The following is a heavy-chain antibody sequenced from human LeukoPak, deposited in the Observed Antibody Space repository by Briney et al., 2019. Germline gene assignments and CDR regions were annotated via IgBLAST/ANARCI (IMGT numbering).Heavy chain of an antibody. CDR3: APEMAFRHFDY. CDR2: INPSGGST. D-gene: IGHD5-24*01. V-gene: IGHV1-46*01. Sequence: ASVKVSCKASGYTFTSYYMHWVRQAPGQGLEWMGIINPSGGSTSYAQKFQGRVTMTRDTSTSTAYMELSSLRSEDTAVYYCAPEMAFRHFDYWGQGTLVTVSS. CDR1: GYTFTSYY. J-gene: IGHJ4*02.